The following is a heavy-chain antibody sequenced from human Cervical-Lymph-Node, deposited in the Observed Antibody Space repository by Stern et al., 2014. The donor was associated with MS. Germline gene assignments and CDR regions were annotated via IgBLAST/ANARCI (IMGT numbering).Heavy chain of an antibody. CDR1: EYTFTGYY. Sequence: VQLVESGAEVKKPGASVKVSCKASEYTFTGYYMHWVRQGPGQGLEWMGCINPNSGDPNYGQKFQGRVTMTRDTSISTAYMELSRLRSDDTAVYYCAGDSSVGGFDYWGQGTLVTASS. CDR3: AGDSSVGGFDY. CDR2: INPNSGDP. V-gene: IGHV1-2*02. J-gene: IGHJ4*02. D-gene: IGHD1-26*01.